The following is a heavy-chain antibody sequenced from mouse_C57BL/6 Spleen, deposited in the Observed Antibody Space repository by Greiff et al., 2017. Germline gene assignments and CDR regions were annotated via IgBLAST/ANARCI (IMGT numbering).Heavy chain of an antibody. CDR1: GFTFSSYA. Sequence: DVHLVESGGGLVQPGGSLKLSCAASGFTFSSYAMSWVRQTPEKRLEWVATISDGGSYTYYPDNVKGRFTISRDNAKNNLCLQQSHLKSEDTALYYCASDPRRYCGSPYYFGDGGQGATLTVSS. CDR2: ISDGGSYT. D-gene: IGHD2-14*01. J-gene: IGHJ2*01. V-gene: IGHV5-4*01. CDR3: ASDPRRYCGSPYYFGD.